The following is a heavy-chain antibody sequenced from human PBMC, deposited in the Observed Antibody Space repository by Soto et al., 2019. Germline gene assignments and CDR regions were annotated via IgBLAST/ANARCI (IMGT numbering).Heavy chain of an antibody. Sequence: ASVKVSCKASGYTFTSYGIHWVRQAPGQRLEWMGWINPSGGSTSYAQKFQGRVTMTRDTSTSTVYMELSSLRSEDTAVYYCARGRNTNYYYYGMDVWGQGTTVTVSS. V-gene: IGHV1-46*01. CDR1: GYTFTSYG. J-gene: IGHJ6*02. CDR2: INPSGGST. CDR3: ARGRNTNYYYYGMDV.